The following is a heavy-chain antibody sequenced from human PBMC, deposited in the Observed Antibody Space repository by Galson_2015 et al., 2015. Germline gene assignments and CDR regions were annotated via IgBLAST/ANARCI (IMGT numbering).Heavy chain of an antibody. V-gene: IGHV4-39*01. CDR1: GGSISSSRYY. CDR2: IYYSGST. Sequence: SETLSLTCTVSGGSISSSRYYWGWTRQPPGKGLEWIGSIYYSGSTYYNPSLKSRVTISVDTSKNQFSLRLSSVTAADTAVYYCARGYSSGWYCYFDFWGRGTLVTVSS. D-gene: IGHD6-19*01. J-gene: IGHJ2*01. CDR3: ARGYSSGWYCYFDF.